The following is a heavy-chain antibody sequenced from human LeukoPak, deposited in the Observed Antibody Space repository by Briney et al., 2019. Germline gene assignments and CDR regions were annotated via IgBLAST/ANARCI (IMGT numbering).Heavy chain of an antibody. D-gene: IGHD6-19*01. V-gene: IGHV3-30-3*02. Sequence: SLRLSCAASGFTFSTYVMHWVRQAPGKGLEWVAVISYNESNKNYADSVKGRLTISRDNSKNTLYLQMNSLRAEDTAVYYCAKTRGLGSGWPFDYWGQGTLVTVSS. CDR2: ISYNESNK. CDR3: AKTRGLGSGWPFDY. J-gene: IGHJ4*02. CDR1: GFTFSTYV.